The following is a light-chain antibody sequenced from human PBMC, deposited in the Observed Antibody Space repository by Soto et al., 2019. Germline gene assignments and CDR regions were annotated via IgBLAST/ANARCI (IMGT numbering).Light chain of an antibody. CDR2: GAS. V-gene: IGKV3-15*01. Sequence: EIVMTQSPATLSVSPGERATLSCRASQSVSSDLAWYQQKPGQAPRLLIYGASTRATGIPARFSGSGSGTEFTLTIGSLQSEDFAVYYCQQYNNFLFTFGPGPKVDIK. CDR3: QQYNNFLFT. J-gene: IGKJ3*01. CDR1: QSVSSD.